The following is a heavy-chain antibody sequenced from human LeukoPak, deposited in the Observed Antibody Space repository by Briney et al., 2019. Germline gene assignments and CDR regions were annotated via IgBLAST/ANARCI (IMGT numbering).Heavy chain of an antibody. V-gene: IGHV1-2*02. J-gene: IGHJ4*02. CDR3: ARGRLITIFGVGGVDY. D-gene: IGHD3-3*01. CDR1: GYTFTGYY. Sequence: ASVKVSCKASGYTFTGYYMHWVRQAPGQGLEWMGWINPNSGGTNYAQKLQGRVTMTTDTSTSTAYMELRSLRSDDTAVYYCARGRLITIFGVGGVDYWGQGTLVTVSS. CDR2: INPNSGGT.